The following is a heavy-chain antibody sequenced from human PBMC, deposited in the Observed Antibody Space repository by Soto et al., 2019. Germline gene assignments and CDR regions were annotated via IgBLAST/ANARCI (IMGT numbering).Heavy chain of an antibody. D-gene: IGHD6-19*01. J-gene: IGHJ3*01. CDR3: ASGVGGLGGSSGWPDYAFDV. CDR1: GGTFTKYA. Sequence: QVQLVQSGAAVRKPGSSVKVSCKASGGTFTKYAITWVRQAPRQGLEWMGGIVPLPGTTNYAQKFRGRVTISADESTSTADLELSSLRSEDTAVYYCASGVGGLGGSSGWPDYAFDVWGQATMVIVSS. CDR2: IVPLPGTT. V-gene: IGHV1-69*01.